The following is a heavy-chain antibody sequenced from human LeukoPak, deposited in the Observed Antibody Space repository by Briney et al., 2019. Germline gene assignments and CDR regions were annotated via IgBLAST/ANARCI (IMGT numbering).Heavy chain of an antibody. CDR2: IQYDGSNE. D-gene: IGHD3-10*01. CDR3: AKDLSKGLLYRRGMYYFDY. V-gene: IGHV3-30*02. CDR1: GFTFSSYG. J-gene: IGHJ4*02. Sequence: GGSLRLSCAASGFTFSSYGMHWVRQAPGKGLEWVAYIQYDGSNEQYADSVKGRFSISRDSSKNILYLQMNSLRAEDTAVYYCAKDLSKGLLYRRGMYYFDYWGQGTLVTVSS.